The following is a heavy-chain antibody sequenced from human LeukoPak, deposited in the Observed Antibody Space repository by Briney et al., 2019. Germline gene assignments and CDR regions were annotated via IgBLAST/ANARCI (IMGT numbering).Heavy chain of an antibody. CDR3: ARDRPYDYVWGSDGLDF. J-gene: IGHJ3*01. D-gene: IGHD3-16*01. CDR2: ISSSSYYI. V-gene: IGHV3-21*06. Sequence: GGSLRLSCVVCGVSLSNCNMNWVRQAPGRGLEWVSYISSSSYYIYYTDSAKGRFTISRDNAKNSLYLDMSGLRAEDTAVYYCARDRPYDYVWGSDGLDFWGHGTAVTVSS. CDR1: GVSLSNCN.